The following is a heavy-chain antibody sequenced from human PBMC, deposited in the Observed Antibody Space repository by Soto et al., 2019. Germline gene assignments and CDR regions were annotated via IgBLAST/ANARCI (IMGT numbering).Heavy chain of an antibody. V-gene: IGHV4-39*01. CDR3: ARLYGDFGDY. CDR2: IYYSGST. CDR1: GGSISSSSYY. Sequence: ETLSLTCTVSGGSISSSSYYWGWIRQPPGKGLEWIGSIYYSGSTYYNPSLKSRVTISVDTSKNQYSLKLSSVTAADTAVYYCARLYGDFGDYWGQGTLVTVSS. J-gene: IGHJ4*02. D-gene: IGHD4-17*01.